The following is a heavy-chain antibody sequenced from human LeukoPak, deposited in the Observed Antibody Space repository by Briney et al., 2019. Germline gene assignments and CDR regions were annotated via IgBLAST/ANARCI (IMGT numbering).Heavy chain of an antibody. CDR2: INPSGGST. V-gene: IGHV1-46*01. D-gene: IGHD4-17*01. CDR1: GYTFTSYY. Sequence: GASVKVSCKASGYTFTSYYMHWVRQAPGQGLEWMGIINPSGGSTSYAQKFQGRVTMTRDTSTSTVYMEQSSLRSEDTAVYYCARVGLRRIPDYWGQGTLVTVSS. J-gene: IGHJ4*02. CDR3: ARVGLRRIPDY.